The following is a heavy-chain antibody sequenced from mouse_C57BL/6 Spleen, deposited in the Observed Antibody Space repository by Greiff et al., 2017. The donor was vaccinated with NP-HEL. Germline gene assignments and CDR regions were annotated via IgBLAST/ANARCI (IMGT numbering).Heavy chain of an antibody. Sequence: EVKVVESGGGLVKPGGSLKLSCAASGFTFSSYTMSWVRQTPEKRLEWVATISGGGGNTYYPDSVKGRFPNAKEKAKNTLYMQMSSLRSEDTALYYCARRTAYSNFAWFAYWGQGTLVTVSA. V-gene: IGHV5-9*01. CDR2: ISGGGGNT. D-gene: IGHD2-5*01. J-gene: IGHJ3*01. CDR1: GFTFSSYT. CDR3: ARRTAYSNFAWFAY.